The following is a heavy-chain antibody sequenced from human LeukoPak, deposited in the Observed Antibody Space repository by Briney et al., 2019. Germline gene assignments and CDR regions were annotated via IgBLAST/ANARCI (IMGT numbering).Heavy chain of an antibody. CDR3: AKAPSYSSGSYYTT. Sequence: PGGSLRLSCAASGFTFSSYAMSWVRQAPGKGLEWVSAISGSGGSTYYADSVKGRFTISRDNSKNTLYLQMNSLRAEDTAVYYCAKAPSYSSGSYYTTWGQGTLVTVSS. CDR1: GFTFSSYA. CDR2: ISGSGGST. D-gene: IGHD3-10*01. J-gene: IGHJ5*02. V-gene: IGHV3-23*01.